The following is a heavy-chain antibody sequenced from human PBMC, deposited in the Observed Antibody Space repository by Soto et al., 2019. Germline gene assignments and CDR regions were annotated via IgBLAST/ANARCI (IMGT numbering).Heavy chain of an antibody. CDR2: IYYSGSS. V-gene: IGHV4-59*12. CDR3: ARDGLMTLSNYAFDH. J-gene: IGHJ4*02. Sequence: QVQLQESGTELVKPSETLSLTCTVSGCSISSYYWCWLRQPPGKGLEWIGYIYYSGSSNYTPALNSRLPISVYTSENKFSPKLKSVTAADPAVYYCARDGLMTLSNYAFDHWVQGTLVTVS. CDR1: GCSISSYY. D-gene: IGHD3-16*01.